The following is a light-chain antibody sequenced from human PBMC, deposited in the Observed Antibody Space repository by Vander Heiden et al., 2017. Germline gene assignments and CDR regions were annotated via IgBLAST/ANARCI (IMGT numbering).Light chain of an antibody. V-gene: IGLV3-19*01. Sequence: SSELTQDPAVSVALGQTVRIACQGDSLRSYYASWYQQKPGKAPVLVIYAKNNRPSGIPDRFSGSSSGNTASLTISGAQAEDEADYYCSSRDSSGNHWVFGGGTKLTVL. CDR1: SLRSYY. J-gene: IGLJ3*02. CDR2: AKN. CDR3: SSRDSSGNHWV.